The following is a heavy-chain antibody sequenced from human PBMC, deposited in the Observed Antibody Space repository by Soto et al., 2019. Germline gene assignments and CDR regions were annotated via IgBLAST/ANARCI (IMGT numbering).Heavy chain of an antibody. CDR3: ARDFSLGGPVFWFDP. Sequence: QVHLVQSGAEMKKPGASLNVSCKASGFIFSRSTIHWVRQAPGQRLEWMGWIHAGQGNTKYSGQSQGRLTIDSDTSASTAYLLLNSLTSEDTAVYYCARDFSLGGPVFWFDPWGPGTLVTVSS. D-gene: IGHD2-8*01. J-gene: IGHJ5*02. CDR2: IHAGQGNT. V-gene: IGHV1-3*01. CDR1: GFIFSRST.